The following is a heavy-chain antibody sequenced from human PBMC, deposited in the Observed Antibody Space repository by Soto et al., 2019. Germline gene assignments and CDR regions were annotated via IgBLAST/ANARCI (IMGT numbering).Heavy chain of an antibody. CDR3: AKDALSGYSYGYFDY. J-gene: IGHJ4*02. V-gene: IGHV3-30*18. CDR2: ISYDGSNK. CDR1: GFTFSTYG. Sequence: GSLRLSCAASGFTFSTYGMHWVRQAPGKGLEWVAVISYDGSNKYYADSVKGRFTISRDNSKNTLYLQMNSLRAEDTAVYYCAKDALSGYSYGYFDYWGQGTLVTVSS. D-gene: IGHD5-18*01.